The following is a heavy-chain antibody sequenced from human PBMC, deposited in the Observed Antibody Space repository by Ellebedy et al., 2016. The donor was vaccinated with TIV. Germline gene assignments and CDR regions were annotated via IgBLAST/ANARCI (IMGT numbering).Heavy chain of an antibody. CDR1: GFTFSSYW. CDR3: ARDRSEQWLVLVSYYYYGMDV. J-gene: IGHJ6*02. V-gene: IGHV3-7*01. D-gene: IGHD6-19*01. Sequence: GESLKISCAASGFTFSSYWMHWVRQAPGKGLEWVANIKQGGSEIHYADSVKVRFTISRDNAKSSLYLQMNSLRAEDTAVYYCARDRSEQWLVLVSYYYYGMDVWGQGTTVTVSS. CDR2: IKQGGSEI.